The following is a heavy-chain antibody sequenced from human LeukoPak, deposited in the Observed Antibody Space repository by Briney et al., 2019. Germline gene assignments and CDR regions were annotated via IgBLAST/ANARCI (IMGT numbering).Heavy chain of an antibody. CDR1: GFTFSSFE. V-gene: IGHV3-48*03. D-gene: IGHD5-12*01. CDR3: VREMGGYPFDH. Sequence: GGSLRLSCAASGFTFSSFEMNWVRQAPGKGLEWVSYIGTIGSTTYYADSVKGRFTISRDNAKNSLYLQMNSLRAEDTAIYYCVREMGGYPFDHWGQGTLVTVSS. CDR2: IGTIGSTT. J-gene: IGHJ4*02.